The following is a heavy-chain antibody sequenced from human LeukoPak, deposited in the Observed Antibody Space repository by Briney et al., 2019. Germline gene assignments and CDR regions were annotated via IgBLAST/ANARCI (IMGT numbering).Heavy chain of an antibody. CDR3: ARGLGRCSSTSCYTVFRVGAFDI. CDR2: INHSGST. J-gene: IGHJ3*02. Sequence: SETLSLTCAVYGGSFSGYYWSWIRQPPGKGLEWIGEINHSGSTNYNPSFKSRVTISVDTSKNQFSLKLSSVTAADTAVYYCARGLGRCSSTSCYTVFRVGAFDIWGQGTMVTVSS. CDR1: GGSFSGYY. V-gene: IGHV4-34*01. D-gene: IGHD2-2*02.